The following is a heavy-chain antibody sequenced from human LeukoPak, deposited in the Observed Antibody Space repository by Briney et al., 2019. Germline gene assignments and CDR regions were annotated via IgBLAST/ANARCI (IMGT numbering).Heavy chain of an antibody. D-gene: IGHD5-12*01. J-gene: IGHJ6*03. Sequence: SETLSLTCAVYGGSFSGYYWSWIRQPPGKGLEWIGEINHSGSTNYNPSLKSRVTISVDTSKNQFSLKLSSVTAADTAVYYCARVVATWFYYMDVWGKGTTVTVSS. V-gene: IGHV4-34*01. CDR1: GGSFSGYY. CDR2: INHSGST. CDR3: ARVVATWFYYMDV.